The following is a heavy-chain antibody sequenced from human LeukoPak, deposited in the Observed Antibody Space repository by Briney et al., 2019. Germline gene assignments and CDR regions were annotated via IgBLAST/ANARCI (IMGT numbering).Heavy chain of an antibody. V-gene: IGHV4-61*02. CDR3: AREPLGYCSSTSCYIRGMDV. CDR2: IYTSGST. CDR1: GGSISSGSYY. D-gene: IGHD2-2*02. Sequence: SETLSLTCTVSGGSISSGSYYWSWIRQPAGKGLEWIGRIYTSGSTNYNPSLKSRVTISVDTSKNQFSLKLSSVTAADTAVYYCAREPLGYCSSTSCYIRGMDVWGKGTTVTVSS. J-gene: IGHJ6*04.